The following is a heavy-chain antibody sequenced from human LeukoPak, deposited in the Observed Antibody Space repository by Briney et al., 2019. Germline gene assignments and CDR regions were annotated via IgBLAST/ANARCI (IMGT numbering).Heavy chain of an antibody. V-gene: IGHV3-21*01. D-gene: IGHD5-24*01. J-gene: IGHJ4*02. Sequence: GGSLRLSCAASGFTFDDYAMHWVRQAPGKGLEWVSSITSSSTYIYYADSVKGRFTISRDNAKNSLYLQMNSLRAEDTAVYYCARENGMAPPDYWGQGTLVTVSS. CDR1: GFTFDDYA. CDR2: ITSSSTYI. CDR3: ARENGMAPPDY.